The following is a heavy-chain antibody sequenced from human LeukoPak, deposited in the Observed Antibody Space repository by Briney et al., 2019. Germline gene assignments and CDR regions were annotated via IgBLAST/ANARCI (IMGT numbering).Heavy chain of an antibody. CDR1: GGSISSSSYY. CDR3: ARGFLLIAVASFDY. J-gene: IGHJ4*02. D-gene: IGHD6-19*01. V-gene: IGHV4-39*07. CDR2: IYYSGST. Sequence: SETLSLTCTVSGGSISSSSYYWGWIRQPPGKGLEWIGSIYYSGSTYYNPSLKSRVTISVDTSKNQFSLKLSSVTAADTAVYYCARGFLLIAVASFDYWGQGTLVTASS.